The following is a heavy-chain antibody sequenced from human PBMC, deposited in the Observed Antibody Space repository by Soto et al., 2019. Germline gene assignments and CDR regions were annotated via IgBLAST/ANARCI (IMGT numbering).Heavy chain of an antibody. V-gene: IGHV3-30*18. CDR2: ISYDGSNK. Sequence: PGGSLRLSCAASGFTFSSCGMHWVRQAPGKGLEWVAVISYDGSNKYYADSVKGRFTISRDNSKNTLYLQMNSLRAEDTAVYYCAKDPRVYSSGWPYFDYWGQGTLVTVSS. CDR1: GFTFSSCG. CDR3: AKDPRVYSSGWPYFDY. D-gene: IGHD6-19*01. J-gene: IGHJ4*02.